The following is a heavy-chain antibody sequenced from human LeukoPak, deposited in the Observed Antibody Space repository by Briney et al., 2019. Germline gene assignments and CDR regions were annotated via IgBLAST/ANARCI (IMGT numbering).Heavy chain of an antibody. CDR3: AKEGGPMVRGVIVY. CDR2: ISGSGGST. J-gene: IGHJ4*02. D-gene: IGHD3-10*01. Sequence: GSLRLSCAASGFTFSSYAMSWVRQVPGKGLEWVSAISGSGGSTNHADSVKGRFTISRDNSKGTLYLQMNSLRAEDTAVYYCAKEGGPMVRGVIVYWGQGTLVTVSS. V-gene: IGHV3-23*01. CDR1: GFTFSSYA.